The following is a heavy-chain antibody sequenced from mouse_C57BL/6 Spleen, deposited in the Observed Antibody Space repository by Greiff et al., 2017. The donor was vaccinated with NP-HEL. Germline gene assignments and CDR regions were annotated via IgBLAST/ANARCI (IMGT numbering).Heavy chain of an antibody. J-gene: IGHJ1*03. CDR2: INYDGSST. CDR3: AREGDYYGSSLHWYFDV. D-gene: IGHD1-1*01. CDR1: GFTFSDYY. Sequence: EVMLVESEGGLVQPGSSMKLSCTASGFTFSDYYMAWVRQVPEKGLEWVANINYDGSSTYYLDSLKSRFIISRDNAKNILYLQMSSLKSEDTATYYCAREGDYYGSSLHWYFDVWGTGTTVTVSS. V-gene: IGHV5-16*01.